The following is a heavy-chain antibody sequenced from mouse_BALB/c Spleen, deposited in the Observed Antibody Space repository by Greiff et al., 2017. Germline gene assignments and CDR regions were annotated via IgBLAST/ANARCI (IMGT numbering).Heavy chain of an antibody. J-gene: IGHJ3*01. CDR2: IDPANGNT. V-gene: IGHV14-3*02. CDR1: GFNIKDTY. CDR3: APYGNYGNWFAY. D-gene: IGHD2-1*01. Sequence: EVQLQESGAELVKPGASVKLSCTASGFNIKDTYMHWVKQRPEQGLEWIGRIDPANGNTKYDPKFQGKATITADTSSNTAYLQLSSLTSEDTAVYYCAPYGNYGNWFAYWGQGTLVTVSA.